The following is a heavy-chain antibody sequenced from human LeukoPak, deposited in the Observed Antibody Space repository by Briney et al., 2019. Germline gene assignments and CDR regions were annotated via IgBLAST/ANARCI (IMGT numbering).Heavy chain of an antibody. CDR2: ISYHGSNQ. CDR3: AKDSIPMIRVPGNHLGVDY. V-gene: IGHV3-30*18. CDR1: GFTFTNYG. D-gene: IGHD3-22*01. Sequence: PGGSLRLSCAASGFTFTNYGMHWVRQAPGKGLEWVTLISYHGSNQFYADSVQGRFTISRDNSKNILYLQMNSLRVEDTAVYYCAKDSIPMIRVPGNHLGVDYWGQGTVVTVSS. J-gene: IGHJ4*02.